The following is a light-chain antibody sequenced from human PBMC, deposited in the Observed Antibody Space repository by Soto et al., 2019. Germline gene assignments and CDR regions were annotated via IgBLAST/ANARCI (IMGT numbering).Light chain of an antibody. V-gene: IGKV1-16*01. CDR3: QQYNSYPIT. CDR2: AAS. CDR1: QSISRY. Sequence: DVQMTQSPSSLSSTVGDRVTITCQASQSISRYLNWYQQKPGKAPKLLIYAASSLQSGVPSRFSGSGSGTDFTLTISSLQPEDFATYYCQQYNSYPITFGQGTRLAI. J-gene: IGKJ5*01.